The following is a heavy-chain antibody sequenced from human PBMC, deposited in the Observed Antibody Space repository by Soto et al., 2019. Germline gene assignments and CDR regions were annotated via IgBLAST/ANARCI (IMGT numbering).Heavy chain of an antibody. V-gene: IGHV1-18*01. CDR1: GYTFTSYG. CDR3: AREMWTRTGPQTFFDY. Sequence: QVQLVQSEGEVRQPGASVKVSCRASGYTFTSYGIIWVRQAPGQGLEWMGYISPSSGVTRYAHNLQGRVTLTTDTSTSTAYMELRSLSSDDTAVYYCAREMWTRTGPQTFFDYWGLGALVTVSS. D-gene: IGHD2-21*01. J-gene: IGHJ4*02. CDR2: ISPSSGVT.